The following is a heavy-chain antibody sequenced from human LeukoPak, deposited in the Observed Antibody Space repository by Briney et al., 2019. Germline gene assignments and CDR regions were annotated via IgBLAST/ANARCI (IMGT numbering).Heavy chain of an antibody. CDR3: AKDFLEYSSSWEGFDY. J-gene: IGHJ4*02. V-gene: IGHV3-30*02. CDR1: GFTFSSYG. Sequence: GGSLRLSFAASGFTFSSYGMHWVRQAPGKGLEWVAVIWYGGSNKYYADSVKGRFTISRDNSKNTLYLQMNSLRAEDTAVYYCAKDFLEYSSSWEGFDYWGQGTLVTVSS. CDR2: IWYGGSNK. D-gene: IGHD6-6*01.